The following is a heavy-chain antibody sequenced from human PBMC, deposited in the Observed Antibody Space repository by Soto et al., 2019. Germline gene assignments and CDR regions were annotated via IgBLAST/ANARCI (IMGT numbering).Heavy chain of an antibody. D-gene: IGHD4-17*01. J-gene: IGHJ4*02. CDR3: ARVSGDYGDYHNFDY. V-gene: IGHV4-38-2*01. CDR2: IYRSGST. Sequence: PSETLSLTCAVSGYSISSGYYWGWIRQPPGKGLEWIGSIYRSGSTYYNPSLASRVTISVDTSKNQFSLKLSSVTAADTAVYYCARVSGDYGDYHNFDYWGQGTLVTVSS. CDR1: GYSISSGYY.